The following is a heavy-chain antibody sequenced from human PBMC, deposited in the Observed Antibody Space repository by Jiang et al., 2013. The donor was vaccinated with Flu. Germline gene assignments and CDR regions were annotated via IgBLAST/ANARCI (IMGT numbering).Heavy chain of an antibody. Sequence: YYADSVKGRFTISRDNSKNTLYLQMNSLRAEDTAVYYCARDSPRTTGIAAAGTPPDYWGQGTLVTVSS. CDR3: ARDSPRTTGIAAAGTPPDY. V-gene: IGHV3-33*01. D-gene: IGHD6-13*01. J-gene: IGHJ4*02.